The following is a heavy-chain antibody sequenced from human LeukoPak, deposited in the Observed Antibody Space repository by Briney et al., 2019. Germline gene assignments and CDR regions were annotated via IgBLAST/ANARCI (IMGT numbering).Heavy chain of an antibody. Sequence: TPSETLSLTCSVSRGSIDSTNYYWAWIRQPPGKGLEWIGTIFYSGTSHSNPSLRSRLTMSVDTSRNQFSMNLRSLTAADTAVYYCARILARQFTSFSDSTPYFYYYIDVWGNGTAVSVSS. CDR3: ARILARQFTSFSDSTPYFYYYIDV. CDR1: RGSIDSTNYY. J-gene: IGHJ6*03. V-gene: IGHV4-39*07. CDR2: IFYSGTS. D-gene: IGHD2/OR15-2a*01.